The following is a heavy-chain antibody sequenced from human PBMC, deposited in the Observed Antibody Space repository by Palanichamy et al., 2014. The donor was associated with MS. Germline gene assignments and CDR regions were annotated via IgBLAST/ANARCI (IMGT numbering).Heavy chain of an antibody. Sequence: VQLQESGPGLVKPSQTLSLTCTVSGGSISSGDYYWSWIRQPPGKGLEWIGYIYYSGSTYYNPSLKSRVTISVDTSKNQFSLKLSSVTAADTAVYYCAGVPSTYYYGSGRVDWFDPWGQGTLVTVSS. J-gene: IGHJ5*02. CDR3: AGVPSTYYYGSGRVDWFDP. D-gene: IGHD3-10*01. CDR1: GGSISSGDYY. V-gene: IGHV4-30-4*08. CDR2: IYYSGST.